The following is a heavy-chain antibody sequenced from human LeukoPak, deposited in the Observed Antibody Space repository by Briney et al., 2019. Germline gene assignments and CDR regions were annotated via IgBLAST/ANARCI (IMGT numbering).Heavy chain of an antibody. Sequence: GGSLRLSCVTSGFTFSSYGMHWVRQAPGKGLEWVAFIRYDEIDKYYADSVKGRFTISRDNSKNTLYLQMNSLRIEDTAVYYCAKDCCSGASPYHMDVWGKGTTVTVSS. J-gene: IGHJ6*03. CDR3: AKDCCSGASPYHMDV. CDR2: IRYDEIDK. D-gene: IGHD2-15*01. CDR1: GFTFSSYG. V-gene: IGHV3-30*02.